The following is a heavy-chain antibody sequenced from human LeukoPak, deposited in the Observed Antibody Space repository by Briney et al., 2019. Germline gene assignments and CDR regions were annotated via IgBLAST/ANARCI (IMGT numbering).Heavy chain of an antibody. CDR2: IYPGDSDT. CDR3: ARLLGYCSSTSCQPDAFDI. V-gene: IGHV5-51*01. J-gene: IGHJ3*02. CDR1: GYSFTSYW. Sequence: GESLKISCKGSGYSFTSYWIGWVRQVPGKGLEWMGIIYPGDSDTRYSPSFQGQVTISADKSISTAYLQWSSLKASDTAMYYCARLLGYCSSTSCQPDAFDIWGQGTMVTVSS. D-gene: IGHD2-2*01.